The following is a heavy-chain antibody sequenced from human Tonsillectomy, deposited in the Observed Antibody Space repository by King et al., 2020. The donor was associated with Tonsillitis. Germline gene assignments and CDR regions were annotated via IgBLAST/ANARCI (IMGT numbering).Heavy chain of an antibody. D-gene: IGHD4-17*01. CDR2: ISGSGAST. CDR1: GFTFSNYA. J-gene: IGHJ4*02. V-gene: IGHV3-23*04. Sequence: EVQLVESGGGLVQPGGSLRLSCTASGFTFSNYAMTWVRQAPGKGLEWVSTISGSGASTYYADSVKGRFTISRDNSKNTLFLQMNSLRAEDTAVYYCAKEIGYGDYVFDCWGQGTLVTVSS. CDR3: AKEIGYGDYVFDC.